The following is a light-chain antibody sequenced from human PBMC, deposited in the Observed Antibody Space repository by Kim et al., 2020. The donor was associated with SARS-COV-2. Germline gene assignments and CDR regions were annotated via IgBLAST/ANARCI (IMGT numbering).Light chain of an antibody. CDR3: SSYTGSNHYV. V-gene: IGLV2-8*01. CDR2: EVT. CDR1: SSSVRYYTS. J-gene: IGLJ1*01. Sequence: VTTSCTGTSSSVRYYTSVSCNQHHPGEAPILMVYEVTKRPSDGPGRFAGSTSGNTSLLTVSGLKAEDEAEYYHSSYTGSNHYVSGTGTKVTVL.